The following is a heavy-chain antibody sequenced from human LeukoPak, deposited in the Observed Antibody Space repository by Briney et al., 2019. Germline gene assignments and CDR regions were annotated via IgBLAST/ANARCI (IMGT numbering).Heavy chain of an antibody. CDR1: GFTFSNYG. D-gene: IGHD4-17*01. CDR3: AKGHDYDLDY. Sequence: GGSLRLSCAASGFTFSNYGMHWVRRAPGKGLEWVAFIRYDGSEKYYADSVKGRFTFSRDNSKNTLYLQMNSLRTEDTAVYYCAKGHDYDLDYWGQGSLVTVSS. CDR2: IRYDGSEK. V-gene: IGHV3-30*02. J-gene: IGHJ4*02.